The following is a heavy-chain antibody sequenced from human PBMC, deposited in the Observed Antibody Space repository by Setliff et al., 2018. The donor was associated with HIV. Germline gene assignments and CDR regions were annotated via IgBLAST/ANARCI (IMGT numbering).Heavy chain of an antibody. CDR1: GGSISSHY. J-gene: IGHJ6*03. Sequence: SETLSLTCTVSGGSISSHYWSWIRQPPGKGLEWIGYMDYSGSTTYNASLKSRVTISVDTSKNQFSLKLRSVTAADTAVYYCAILDSTLTPSTYYMAVWGTGTTVTVSS. D-gene: IGHD1-1*01. CDR3: AILDSTLTPSTYYMAV. CDR2: MDYSGST. V-gene: IGHV4-59*11.